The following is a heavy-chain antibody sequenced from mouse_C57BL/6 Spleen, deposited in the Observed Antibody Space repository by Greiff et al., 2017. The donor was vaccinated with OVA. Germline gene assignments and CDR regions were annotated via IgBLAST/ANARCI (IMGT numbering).Heavy chain of an antibody. Sequence: QVQLQQPGAELVKPGASVKLSCKASGYTFTSYWMQWVKQRPGQGLEWIGEIDPSDSYTNYNQKFKGKATLTVDTSSSPAYMQLSSLTSEDSAVYYCEKRTGTGYYFDYGGQGTTLTVSS. CDR1: GYTFTSYW. V-gene: IGHV1-50*01. CDR2: IDPSDSYT. D-gene: IGHD4-1*01. J-gene: IGHJ2*01. CDR3: EKRTGTGYYFDY.